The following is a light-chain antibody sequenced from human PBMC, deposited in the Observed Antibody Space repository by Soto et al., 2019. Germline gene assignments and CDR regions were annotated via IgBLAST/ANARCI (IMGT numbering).Light chain of an antibody. J-gene: IGKJ1*01. V-gene: IGKV3-20*01. CDR2: GAS. Sequence: EILLTQSPGTLSLSPGERATLSCRASQSINNNYLAWYQQKRGQAPRLLIYGASSRATGIPDRFSGSGSGTDYTLTISRLEPEDFAVYYCQQYGGSPRTFGQGTKVEIK. CDR1: QSINNNY. CDR3: QQYGGSPRT.